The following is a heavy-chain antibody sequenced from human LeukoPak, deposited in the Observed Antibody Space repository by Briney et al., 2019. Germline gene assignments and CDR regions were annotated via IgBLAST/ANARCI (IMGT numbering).Heavy chain of an antibody. CDR2: IKRDGSEQ. Sequence: GGSLRLSCAASGFTFSSYWMSWVRQAPGKGLEWVANIKRDGSEQFYVDSVKGRFTISRDNAKNSLYLQLNSLRAEDTAVYYCGRLTASGSTASGLNYFDSWGQGTLVTVSS. D-gene: IGHD1-7*01. J-gene: IGHJ4*02. CDR1: GFTFSSYW. V-gene: IGHV3-7*01. CDR3: GRLTASGSTASGLNYFDS.